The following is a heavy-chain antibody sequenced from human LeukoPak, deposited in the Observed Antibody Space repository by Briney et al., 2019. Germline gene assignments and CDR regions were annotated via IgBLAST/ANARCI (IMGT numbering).Heavy chain of an antibody. CDR1: GRSFSGYY. V-gene: IGHV4-34*01. CDR3: ARSVRGAMSGYYYYMDV. CDR2: INHSGST. D-gene: IGHD3-10*01. J-gene: IGHJ6*03. Sequence: SETLSLTCAVYGRSFSGYYWSWIRQPPGKGLEWIGEINHSGSTNYNPSLKSRVTISVDTSKNQFSLKLSSVTAADTAVYYCARSVRGAMSGYYYYMDVWGKGTTVTISS.